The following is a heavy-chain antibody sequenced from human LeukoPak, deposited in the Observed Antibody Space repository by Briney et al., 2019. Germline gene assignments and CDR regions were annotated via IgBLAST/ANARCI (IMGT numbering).Heavy chain of an antibody. D-gene: IGHD5-12*01. Sequence: ASVKVSCKASGYTFTGYYMHWVRQAPGQGLEWMGWINPNSGGTNYAQKFQGRVTMTRNTSISTAYMELSSLRSEDTAVYYCASSTKYSGYIDYWGQGTLVTVSS. J-gene: IGHJ4*02. CDR2: INPNSGGT. CDR3: ASSTKYSGYIDY. CDR1: GYTFTGYY. V-gene: IGHV1-2*02.